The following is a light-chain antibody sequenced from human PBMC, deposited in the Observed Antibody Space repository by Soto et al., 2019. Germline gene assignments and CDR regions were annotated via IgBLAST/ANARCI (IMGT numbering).Light chain of an antibody. J-gene: IGLJ1*01. CDR1: SSDVGGYNY. CDR3: SSYTTSNTRQLV. V-gene: IGLV2-14*03. CDR2: DVS. Sequence: QSVLAQPASVSGSPGQSITISCTGTSSDVGGYNYVSWYQHHPGKAPKLLIYDVSNRPSGVSNRFSGSKSDNTASLTISGLQPEDDADYYCSSYTTSNTRQLVFGTGTNLTVL.